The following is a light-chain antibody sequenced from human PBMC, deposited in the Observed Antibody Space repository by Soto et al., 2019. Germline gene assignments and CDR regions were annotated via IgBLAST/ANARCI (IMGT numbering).Light chain of an antibody. J-gene: IGKJ2*01. Sequence: EIVLTLSPGTLSLSPGERATLSCRASQSVSNNYLAWYQQKPGQAPRLLIYGASNRATGIPDRFSGSGSGTDFTLTISRLEPEDFAIYYCQQYGGVPYTFGQGTKLEIK. CDR1: QSVSNNY. CDR2: GAS. CDR3: QQYGGVPYT. V-gene: IGKV3-20*01.